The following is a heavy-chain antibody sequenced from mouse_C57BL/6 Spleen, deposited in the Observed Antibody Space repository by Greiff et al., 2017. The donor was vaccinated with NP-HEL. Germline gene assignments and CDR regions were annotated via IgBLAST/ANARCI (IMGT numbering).Heavy chain of an antibody. V-gene: IGHV1-47*01. CDR1: GYTFTTYP. J-gene: IGHJ1*03. D-gene: IGHD2-4*01. CDR3: ARRVYDYDWYFDV. Sequence: QVQLQPSGAELVKPGASVKMSCKASGYTFTTYPIEWMKQNHGKSLEWIGNFHPYNDDTKYNEKFKGTATLTVDKSSSTVYLELSRLTSDDSAVYYCARRVYDYDWYFDVWGTGTTVTVSS. CDR2: FHPYNDDT.